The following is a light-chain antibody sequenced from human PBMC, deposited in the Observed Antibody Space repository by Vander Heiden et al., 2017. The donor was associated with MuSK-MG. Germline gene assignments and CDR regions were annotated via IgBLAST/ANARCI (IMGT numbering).Light chain of an antibody. CDR1: QGISSY. Sequence: AIRMSQSPSSFSASTVDRVTITCRASQGISSYLAWYQQKPGKAPKLLIYAASTLQSGVPSRFSGSGSGTDFTLTISCLQSEDFATYYCQQYYSYPRTFGQGTKVEIK. V-gene: IGKV1-8*01. CDR2: AAS. CDR3: QQYYSYPRT. J-gene: IGKJ1*01.